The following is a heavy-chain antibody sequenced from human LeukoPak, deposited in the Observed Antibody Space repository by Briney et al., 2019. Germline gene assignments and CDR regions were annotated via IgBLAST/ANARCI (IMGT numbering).Heavy chain of an antibody. D-gene: IGHD2-2*01. J-gene: IGHJ5*02. CDR1: GYSFTSYW. V-gene: IGHV5-51*01. CDR2: IYPGDSDT. CDR3: ARAVPAAITGDNWFDP. Sequence: GESLKISCKGSGYSFTSYWIGWVRQMPGEGLEWMGIIYPGDSDTRYSPSFQGQVTISADRSISTAYLQWSSLKASDTAMYYCARAVPAAITGDNWFDPWGQGTLVTVSS.